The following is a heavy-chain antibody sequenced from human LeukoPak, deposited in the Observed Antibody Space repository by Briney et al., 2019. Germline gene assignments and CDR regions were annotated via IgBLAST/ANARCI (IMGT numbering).Heavy chain of an antibody. V-gene: IGHV3-15*01. CDR2: IKSNTDGGTT. CDR3: KTDLRWELSYDN. J-gene: IGHJ4*02. Sequence: GGSLRLSCAASGFTFSGHWLHWVRQAPGKGLEWVGRIKSNTDGGTTDYSEPVKGRFTISRDDSENTLYLQMNSLRTEDTAVYYCKTDLRWELSYDNWGQGTLVTVSS. D-gene: IGHD1-26*01. CDR1: GFTFSGHW.